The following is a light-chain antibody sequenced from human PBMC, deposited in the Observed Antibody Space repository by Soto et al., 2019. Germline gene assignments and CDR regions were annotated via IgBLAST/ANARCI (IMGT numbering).Light chain of an antibody. CDR3: CSYTTTNTWV. CDR1: SSDIGAYNY. Sequence: QSALTQPPSASGSPGQSVTISCTGTSSDIGAYNYVSWYQQYPGKAPKLIIYDVTERPSGVPDRFSGSKSGNTASLTVSGLRADDEAVYYCCSYTTTNTWVFGGGTKLTVL. CDR2: DVT. V-gene: IGLV2-8*01. J-gene: IGLJ3*02.